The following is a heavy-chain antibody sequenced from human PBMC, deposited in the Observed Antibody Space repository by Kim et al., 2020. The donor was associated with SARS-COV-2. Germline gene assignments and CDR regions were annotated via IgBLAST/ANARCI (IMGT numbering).Heavy chain of an antibody. V-gene: IGHV3-23*01. CDR3: AKDGRPEAAAEGGGMDV. CDR1: GFTFSSYA. J-gene: IGHJ6*02. Sequence: GGSLRLSCAASGFTFSSYAMSWVRQAPGKGLEWVSAISGSGGSTYYADSVKGRFTISRDNSKNTLYLQMNSLRAEDTAVYYCAKDGRPEAAAEGGGMDVWGQGTTVTVSS. CDR2: ISGSGGST. D-gene: IGHD6-13*01.